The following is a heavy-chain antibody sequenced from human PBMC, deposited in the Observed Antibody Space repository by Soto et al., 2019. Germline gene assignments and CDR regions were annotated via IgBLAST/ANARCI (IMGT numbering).Heavy chain of an antibody. CDR2: INHSGST. D-gene: IGHD2-2*01. V-gene: IGHV4-34*01. CDR3: ARRGYCSSTSCLHKTYYYYYYGMDV. J-gene: IGHJ6*02. CDR1: GGSFSGYY. Sequence: NPSETLSLTCAVYGGSFSGYYWSWIRQPPGKGLEWIGEINHSGSTNYNPSLKSRVTISVDTSKNQFSLKLSSVTAAGTAVYYCARRGYCSSTSCLHKTYYYYYYGMDVWGQGTTVTVSS.